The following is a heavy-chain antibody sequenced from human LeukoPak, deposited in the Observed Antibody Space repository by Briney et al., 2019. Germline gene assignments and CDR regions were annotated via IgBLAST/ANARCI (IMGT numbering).Heavy chain of an antibody. CDR3: ARGGPSESFDY. CDR1: GGSFSGYY. V-gene: IGHV4-34*01. Sequence: SETLSLTCAVYGGSFSGYYWSWIRQPLGKGLEWIGEINHSGSTNYNPSLKSRVTISVDTSKNQFSLKLSSVTAADTAAYYCARGGPSESFDYWGQGTLVTVSS. CDR2: INHSGST. J-gene: IGHJ4*02.